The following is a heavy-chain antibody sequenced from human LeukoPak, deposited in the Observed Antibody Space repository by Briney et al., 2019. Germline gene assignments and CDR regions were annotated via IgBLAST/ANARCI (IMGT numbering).Heavy chain of an antibody. CDR1: GFTFSSYC. CDR3: AKDSSGWLAGAFDI. J-gene: IGHJ3*02. D-gene: IGHD6-19*01. CDR2: ISGSGGST. Sequence: GGTLRLSCAASGFTFSSYCISWVRQAPGKGLEWVSGISGSGGSTYYADSVKGRFTISRDNSKNTLYLQMNSLRAEDTAVYYCAKDSSGWLAGAFDIWGQGTMVTVSS. V-gene: IGHV3-23*01.